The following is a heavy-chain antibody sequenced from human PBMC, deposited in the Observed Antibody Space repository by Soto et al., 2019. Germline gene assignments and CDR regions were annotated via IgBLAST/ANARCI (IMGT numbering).Heavy chain of an antibody. J-gene: IGHJ6*02. D-gene: IGHD3-10*01. CDR2: IYYSGST. Sequence: SETLSLTCTVSGGSISSYYWSWIRQPPGKGLEWIGYIYYSGSTYYNPSLKSRVTMSVDTSKNQFSLKLSSVTAVDTAVYYCARSSGSYGMDVWGQGTTVT. V-gene: IGHV4-59*04. CDR1: GGSISSYY. CDR3: ARSSGSYGMDV.